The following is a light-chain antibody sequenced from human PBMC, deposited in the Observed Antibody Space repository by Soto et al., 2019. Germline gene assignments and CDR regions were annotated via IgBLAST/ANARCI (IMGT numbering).Light chain of an antibody. Sequence: DIPLTQSPSFLSASVGDRVTITCRASQAISSSLGCYQHNPGKAPKLLIYAASTLQNGVPSSFSGSGSGTEITLTVRSLQPEDVATYYCQHLNDYRYTFGQGTKVXX. CDR1: QAISSS. V-gene: IGKV1-9*01. CDR2: AAS. J-gene: IGKJ2*01. CDR3: QHLNDYRYT.